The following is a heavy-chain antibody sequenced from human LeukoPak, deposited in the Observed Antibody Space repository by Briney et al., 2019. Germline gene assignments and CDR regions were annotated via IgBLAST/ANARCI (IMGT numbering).Heavy chain of an antibody. CDR1: GGSISGTNW. CDR2: ISLAGQT. V-gene: IGHV4/OR15-8*02. D-gene: IGHD1-26*01. Sequence: KPSETLSLTCGVSGGSISGTNWWRWVRQPPGQGLEWIGEISLAGQTNYNPSLNGRVTMSLDKSSNQLSLNLTSVTAADTATYYCSRESGAFCPFGYWGQGALVIVSS. J-gene: IGHJ4*02. CDR3: SRESGAFCPFGY.